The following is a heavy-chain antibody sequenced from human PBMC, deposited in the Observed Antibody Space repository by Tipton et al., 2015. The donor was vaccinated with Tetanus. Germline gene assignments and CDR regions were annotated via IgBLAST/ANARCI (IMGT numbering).Heavy chain of an antibody. D-gene: IGHD3-3*01. CDR1: GGSVRSGDYD. Sequence: TLSLTCTVSGGSVRSGDYDWNWIRQPPGKGLEWIGYVHYSGRTNKSPSLKSRVTLSIDTSKNQFSLNLSSVTAADTAVYYCARANNDFPKKGPFDYWGPGARVTVSS. V-gene: IGHV4-61*08. CDR2: VHYSGRT. J-gene: IGHJ4*02. CDR3: ARANNDFPKKGPFDY.